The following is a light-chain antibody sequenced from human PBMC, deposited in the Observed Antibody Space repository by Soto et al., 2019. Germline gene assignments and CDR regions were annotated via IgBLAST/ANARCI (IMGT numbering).Light chain of an antibody. CDR2: DAS. CDR3: QQYETFWGT. Sequence: DIQRTNSPSTLSASVGDTVTVTCRASQSVSGWLAWYQQKPGEAPKLLIYDASALPRGVPSRFSGSGSWTNFTLTIASLQPDDFATYYCQQYETFWGTFDPGTKVDIK. V-gene: IGKV1-5*01. CDR1: QSVSGW. J-gene: IGKJ1*01.